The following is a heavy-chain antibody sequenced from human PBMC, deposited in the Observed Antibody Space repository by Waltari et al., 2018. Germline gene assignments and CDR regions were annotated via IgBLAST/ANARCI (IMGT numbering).Heavy chain of an antibody. CDR1: GGSSSGYY. CDR2: IDHSGST. CDR3: ARGRRSRYYGSGSYPGGYYYYGMDV. Sequence: QVQLQQWGAGLLKPSETLSLTCAVYGGSSSGYYWSWIRQPPGKGLEWIGEIDHSGSTNYTPSLKSRVTISLDTSKNQFSLNLSSVTAADTGVYYCARGRRSRYYGSGSYPGGYYYYGMDVWGQGTTVTVSS. D-gene: IGHD3-10*01. V-gene: IGHV4-34*01. J-gene: IGHJ6*02.